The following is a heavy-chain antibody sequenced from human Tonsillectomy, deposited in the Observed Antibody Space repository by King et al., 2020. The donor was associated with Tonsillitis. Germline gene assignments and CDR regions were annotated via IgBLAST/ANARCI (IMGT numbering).Heavy chain of an antibody. CDR3: ARGRGYCSGGSCYLFDF. V-gene: IGHV1-69*01. Sequence: QLVQSGAEVKKSGSSVKVSCKASGGTFSSYAINWVRQAPGQGLEWMGGIIPIFGTANYVQKFQGRVTITADEATSTVYMEMSSLRYEDTAVYYCARGRGYCSGGSCYLFDFWGQGTLVTVSS. CDR1: GGTFSSYA. J-gene: IGHJ4*02. CDR2: IIPIFGTA. D-gene: IGHD2-15*01.